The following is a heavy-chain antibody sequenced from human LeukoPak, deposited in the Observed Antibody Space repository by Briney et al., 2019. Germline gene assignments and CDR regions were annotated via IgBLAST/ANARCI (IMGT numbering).Heavy chain of an antibody. D-gene: IGHD4-17*01. CDR2: FDPEDGET. J-gene: IGHJ3*02. Sequence: GASVKVSCKVSGYTLTELSMHWVRQAPGKGLEWMGGFDPEDGETIYAQKFQGRVTMTEDTSTDTAHMELSSLRSEDTAVYYCATSLTVTKTADAFDIWGQGTMVTVSS. V-gene: IGHV1-24*01. CDR3: ATSLTVTKTADAFDI. CDR1: GYTLTELS.